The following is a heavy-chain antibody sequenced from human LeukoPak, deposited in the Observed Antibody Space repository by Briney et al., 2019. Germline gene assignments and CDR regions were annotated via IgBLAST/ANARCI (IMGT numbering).Heavy chain of an antibody. CDR3: ARETLYYYDSSGYRPDYYYYMDV. J-gene: IGHJ6*03. CDR1: GGSISSNY. D-gene: IGHD3-22*01. Sequence: SETLSLTCTVSGGSISSNYWSWIRQPAGKGLEWIGRIYTSGSTNYNPSLKSRVTMSVDTSKNQFSLKLSSVTAADTAVYYCARETLYYYDSSGYRPDYYYYMDVWGKGTTVIVSS. CDR2: IYTSGST. V-gene: IGHV4-4*07.